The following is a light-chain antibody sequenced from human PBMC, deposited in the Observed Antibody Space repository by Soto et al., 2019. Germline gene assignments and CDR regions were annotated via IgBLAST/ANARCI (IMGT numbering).Light chain of an antibody. J-gene: IGKJ1*01. Sequence: DIPMTQPHSTLAASLGDSVTITCRASKSVTKWLAWYQQKPGKAPNLLIYDASILESGVPSRLSGSGSGTEFTLAIASLQPDDFATYYCQQYKDYTYTFGQGTKVDIK. CDR2: DAS. V-gene: IGKV1-5*01. CDR3: QQYKDYTYT. CDR1: KSVTKW.